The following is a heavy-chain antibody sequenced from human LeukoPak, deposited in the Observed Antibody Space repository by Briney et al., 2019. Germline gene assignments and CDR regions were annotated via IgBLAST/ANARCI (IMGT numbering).Heavy chain of an antibody. CDR3: AKALREYYYDSSGFDY. Sequence: PGGSLRLSCAASGFTFDDYGMSWVRQAPGKGLEWVSGINWNGGRTDYADSVKGRFTISRDNAKNSLYLQMNSLRAEDTAVYYCAKALREYYYDSSGFDYWGQGTLVTVSS. D-gene: IGHD3-22*01. CDR2: INWNGGRT. V-gene: IGHV3-20*04. CDR1: GFTFDDYG. J-gene: IGHJ4*02.